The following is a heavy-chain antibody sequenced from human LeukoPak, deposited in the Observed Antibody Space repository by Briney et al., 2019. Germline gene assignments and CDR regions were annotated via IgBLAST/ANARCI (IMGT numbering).Heavy chain of an antibody. CDR1: GFTFSSYW. J-gene: IGHJ6*03. Sequence: GGSLRLSCAASGFTFSSYWMSWVRQAPGKGLEWVANIKQDGNERNYVDSVKGRFTISRDNAKNSLFLQMNSLRAEDTAVYYCARVKDTAISPYYYYYYYMDVWGKGTTVTVSS. V-gene: IGHV3-7*01. CDR3: ARVKDTAISPYYYYYYYMDV. CDR2: IKQDGNER. D-gene: IGHD5-18*01.